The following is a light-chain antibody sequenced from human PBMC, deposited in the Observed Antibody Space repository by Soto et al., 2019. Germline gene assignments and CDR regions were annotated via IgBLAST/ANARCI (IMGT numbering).Light chain of an antibody. CDR3: ATWDDSRNAYV. J-gene: IGLJ1*01. CDR2: STD. CDR1: SSNIGSNT. V-gene: IGLV1-44*01. Sequence: QSVLTQPPSASGTPGQRVTISASGSSSNIGSNTVTWYQQLPGTAPKLLIYSTDERPSGVPDRFSGSKSGTSASLAISGLQSEDEADYYCATWDDSRNAYVFGPGTKVT.